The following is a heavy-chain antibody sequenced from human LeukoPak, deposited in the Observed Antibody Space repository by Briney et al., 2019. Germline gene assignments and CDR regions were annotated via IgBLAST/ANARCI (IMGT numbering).Heavy chain of an antibody. V-gene: IGHV1-69*05. CDR3: ARGDGYCSGGSCYSFAPLDY. J-gene: IGHJ4*02. CDR2: IIPIFGTA. Sequence: SVKVSCKASGGTFSSYAISWVRQAPGQGLEWMGRIIPIFGTANYAQKFQGRVTITTDESTSIAYMELSSLRSEDTAVYYCARGDGYCSGGSCYSFAPLDYWGQGTLVTVSS. D-gene: IGHD2-15*01. CDR1: GGTFSSYA.